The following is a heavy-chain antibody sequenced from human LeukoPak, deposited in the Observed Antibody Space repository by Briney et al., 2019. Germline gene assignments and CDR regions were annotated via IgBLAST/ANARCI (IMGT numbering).Heavy chain of an antibody. CDR2: ISGSGGST. CDR1: GFTFSSYA. J-gene: IGHJ6*02. D-gene: IGHD6-13*01. V-gene: IGHV3-23*01. CDR3: AKAGDSSSWYRKHYYYYYGMDV. Sequence: GSLRLSCAASGFTFSSYAMSWVRQAPGKGLEWVSAISGSGGSTYYADSVKGRFTISRDNSKNTLYLQMNSLRAEDTAVYYCAKAGDSSSWYRKHYYYYYGMDVWGQGTTVTVPS.